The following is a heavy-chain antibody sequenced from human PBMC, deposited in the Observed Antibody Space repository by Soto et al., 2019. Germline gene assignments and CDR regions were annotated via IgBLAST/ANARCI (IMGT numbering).Heavy chain of an antibody. Sequence: QITLKESGPPLVKPTQTLTLTCTFSGFSLSTSGVGVGWIRQPPGKALEWLALIYWDDDKRYSPSLKSRLTITKDTSKNQVVLTMTNMDPVDTGTYYCAHGSYGDYPNYFDYWGQGTLVTVSS. CDR2: IYWDDDK. V-gene: IGHV2-5*02. CDR3: AHGSYGDYPNYFDY. D-gene: IGHD4-17*01. CDR1: GFSLSTSGVG. J-gene: IGHJ4*02.